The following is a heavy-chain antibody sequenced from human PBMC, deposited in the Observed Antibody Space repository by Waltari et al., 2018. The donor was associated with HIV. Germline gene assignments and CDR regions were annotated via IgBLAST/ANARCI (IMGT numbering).Heavy chain of an antibody. D-gene: IGHD4-17*01. V-gene: IGHV3-53*01. CDR2: IDSGGSK. CDR3: ARATTVTTDGGAFDI. CDR1: GFTVSSNC. Sequence: EVQLVESGGGLVQPGGSLRLSCAASGFTVSSNCMTWVRQAPGKGLEWVSVIDSGGSKYNADSVKGRFTIARDNSKNTLYLQMNSLRAEDTAVYYCARATTVTTDGGAFDIWGQGTMVTVSS. J-gene: IGHJ3*02.